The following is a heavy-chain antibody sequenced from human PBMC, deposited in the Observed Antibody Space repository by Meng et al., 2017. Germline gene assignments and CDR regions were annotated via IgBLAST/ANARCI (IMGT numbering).Heavy chain of an antibody. CDR2: INHSGST. J-gene: IGHJ4*02. Sequence: LKQAGAGLLKPSETLSITCAVYGGSFSGYYWSWIRQPPGKGLEWIGEINHSGSTNYNPSLKSRVTISVDTSKNQFSLKLSSVTAADTAVYYCARVPGGIGAADYWGQGTLVTVSS. V-gene: IGHV4-34*01. CDR1: GGSFSGYY. D-gene: IGHD3-10*01. CDR3: ARVPGGIGAADY.